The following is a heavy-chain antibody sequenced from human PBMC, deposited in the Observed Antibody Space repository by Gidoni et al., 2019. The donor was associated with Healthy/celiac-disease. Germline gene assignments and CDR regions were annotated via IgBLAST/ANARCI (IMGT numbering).Heavy chain of an antibody. D-gene: IGHD3-22*01. CDR2: ISYDGSNK. CDR3: AREPPYYYDSSVPEY. Sequence: GFTFSSYAMHWVRQAPGKGLEWVAVISYDGSNKYYADSVKGRFTISRDNSKNTLYLQMNSLRAEDTAVYYCAREPPYYYDSSVPEYWGQGTLVTVSS. CDR1: GFTFSSYA. J-gene: IGHJ4*02. V-gene: IGHV3-30*04.